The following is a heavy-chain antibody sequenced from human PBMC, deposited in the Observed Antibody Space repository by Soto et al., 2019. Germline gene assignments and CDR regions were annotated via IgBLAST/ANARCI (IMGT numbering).Heavy chain of an antibody. Sequence: VGSLRLSCAASGFTFSSYSMNWVRQAPGNGLEWVSSISSSSSYIYYADSVKGRFTISRDNAKNSLYLQMNSLRAEDTAVYYCARDRAGSSGYPIDYWGQGTLVTVSS. V-gene: IGHV3-21*01. CDR2: ISSSSSYI. D-gene: IGHD3-22*01. CDR1: GFTFSSYS. CDR3: ARDRAGSSGYPIDY. J-gene: IGHJ4*02.